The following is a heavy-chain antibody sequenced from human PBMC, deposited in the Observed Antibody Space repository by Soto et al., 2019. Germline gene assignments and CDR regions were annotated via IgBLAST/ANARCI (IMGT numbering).Heavy chain of an antibody. CDR3: ARFPVVPAARDYYYGMDV. V-gene: IGHV5-10-1*01. J-gene: IGHJ6*02. CDR2: IDPSDSYT. Sequence: PGESLKISCKGSGYSFTSYWISWVRQMPGKGLEWMGRIDPSDSYTNYSPSFQGHVTISADKSISTAYLQWSSLKASDTAMYYCARFPVVPAARDYYYGMDVWGQGTTVTVSS. CDR1: GYSFTSYW. D-gene: IGHD2-2*01.